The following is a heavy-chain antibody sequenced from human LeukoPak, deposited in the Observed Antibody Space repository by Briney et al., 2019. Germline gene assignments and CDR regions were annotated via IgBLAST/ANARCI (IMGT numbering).Heavy chain of an antibody. J-gene: IGHJ5*02. Sequence: GGSLRLSRAASGFTFSSYSMNWVRQAPGKGLEWVSYISSSSSTIYYADSVKGRFTISRDNAKNSLYLQMNSLRAEDTAVYYCARDLSPAEYDFWSGSYFDPWGQGTLVTVSS. CDR1: GFTFSSYS. D-gene: IGHD3-3*01. V-gene: IGHV3-48*01. CDR3: ARDLSPAEYDFWSGSYFDP. CDR2: ISSSSSTI.